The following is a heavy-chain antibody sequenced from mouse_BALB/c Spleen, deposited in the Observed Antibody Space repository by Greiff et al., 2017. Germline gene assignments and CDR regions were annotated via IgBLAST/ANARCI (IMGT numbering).Heavy chain of an antibody. J-gene: IGHJ4*01. Sequence: VQLKESGPGLVAPSQSLSITCTVSGFSLTSYGVHWVRQPPGKGLEWLGVIWAGGSTNYNSALMSRLSISKDNSKSQVFLKMNSLQTDDTAMYYCARPLGATPHYYAMDYWGQGTSVTVSS. V-gene: IGHV2-9*02. CDR2: IWAGGST. D-gene: IGHD3-1*01. CDR3: ARPLGATPHYYAMDY. CDR1: GFSLTSYG.